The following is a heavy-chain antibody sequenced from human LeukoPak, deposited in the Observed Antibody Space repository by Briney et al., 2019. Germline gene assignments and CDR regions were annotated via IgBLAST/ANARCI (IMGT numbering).Heavy chain of an antibody. V-gene: IGHV4-4*07. CDR3: AREASDLGRSFDY. Sequence: SETLSLTCSVSGGSISSYYWSWIRQPAGKGLEWIGRIYSSGNTNYNSSPKSRVTMSVDTSKNQFSLKLNSVSAADTAVYYCAREASDLGRSFDYWGQGTLVTVSS. D-gene: IGHD1-26*01. CDR1: GGSISSYY. J-gene: IGHJ4*02. CDR2: IYSSGNT.